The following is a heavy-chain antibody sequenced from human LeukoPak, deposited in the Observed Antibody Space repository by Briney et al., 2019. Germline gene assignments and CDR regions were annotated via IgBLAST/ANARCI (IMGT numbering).Heavy chain of an antibody. CDR2: IYYSGST. Sequence: SETLSLTCTVSGGSISSSSYYWGWIRQPPGKGLEWIGSIYYSGSTYYNPSLKSRVTISVDTSKNQFSLKLSSVTAADTAVYYCAVTGDHHYYYGMDVWGQGTTVTVSS. V-gene: IGHV4-39*01. D-gene: IGHD7-27*01. J-gene: IGHJ6*02. CDR3: AVTGDHHYYYGMDV. CDR1: GGSISSSSYY.